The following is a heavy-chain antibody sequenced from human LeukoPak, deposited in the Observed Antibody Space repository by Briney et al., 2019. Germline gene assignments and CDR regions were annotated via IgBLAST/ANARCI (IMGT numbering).Heavy chain of an antibody. CDR1: GFTFSSYE. V-gene: IGHV3-48*03. Sequence: GGSLRLSCAASGFTFSSYEMTWVRQAPGKGLEWISYISSSGSAIYYADSVKGRFTISRDNAKNSLYLQMNSLRAEDTTVYYCARDYNFDYWGQGTLVTVSS. CDR3: ARDYNFDY. CDR2: ISSSGSAI. J-gene: IGHJ4*02.